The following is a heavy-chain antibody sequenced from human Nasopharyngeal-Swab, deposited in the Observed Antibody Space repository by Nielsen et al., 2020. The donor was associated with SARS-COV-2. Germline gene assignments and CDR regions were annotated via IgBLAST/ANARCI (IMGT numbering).Heavy chain of an antibody. CDR1: GSSFRTYA. V-gene: IGHV3-23*01. J-gene: IGHJ3*02. CDR2: VSSSGGNT. D-gene: IGHD3-16*01. Sequence: GESLKISCVASGSSFRTYAMNWVRQAPGKGLECASAVSSSGGNTYYADSLKGRFTVSRDNSKNTVYLQMNSLRAEDTAIYYCAKERVMITFGGTYNAFDIWGQGTMVTVSS. CDR3: AKERVMITFGGTYNAFDI.